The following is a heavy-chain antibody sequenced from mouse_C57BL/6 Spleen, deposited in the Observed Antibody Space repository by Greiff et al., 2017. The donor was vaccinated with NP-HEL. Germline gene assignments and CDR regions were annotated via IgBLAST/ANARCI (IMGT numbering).Heavy chain of an antibody. J-gene: IGHJ1*03. CDR2: ISSGSSTI. D-gene: IGHD2-4*01. Sequence: EVQLVESGGGLVKPGGSLKLSCAASGFTFSDYGMHWVRQAPEKGLEWVAYISSGSSTIYYADTVKGRFTISRDNAKNTLFLQMTSLRSEDTAMYYCARHDYDGGYFDVWGTGTTVTVSS. V-gene: IGHV5-17*01. CDR3: ARHDYDGGYFDV. CDR1: GFTFSDYG.